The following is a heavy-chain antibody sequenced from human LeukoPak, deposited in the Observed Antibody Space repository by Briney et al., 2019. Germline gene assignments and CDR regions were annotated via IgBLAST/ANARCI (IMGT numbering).Heavy chain of an antibody. CDR3: SRYGVYFGLDV. CDR2: INENGRQT. Sequence: GGSLRLSCAGTGLPFSRDWMSWVRQAPGKGLEWVANINENGRQTFYVDSVKGRFTIFRDNAKNSLFLQMNGLRAEDTAVYYCSRYGVYFGLDVWGLGTTVTVSS. J-gene: IGHJ6*02. V-gene: IGHV3-7*01. CDR1: GLPFSRDW. D-gene: IGHD2-8*01.